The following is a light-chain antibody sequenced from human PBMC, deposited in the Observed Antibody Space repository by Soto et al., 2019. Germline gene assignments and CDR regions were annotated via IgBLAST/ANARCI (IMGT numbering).Light chain of an antibody. CDR2: AAS. Sequence: DIQMTQSPSSLSASVGDRVTITCRASQGISNYLAWYQQKPGKVPKLLIYAASTLQSVVPSRFSGSGSGTYFTLTISSLQPEDVAIYYCQKYNSAPRTFGPGTKVDIK. J-gene: IGKJ3*01. CDR3: QKYNSAPRT. V-gene: IGKV1-27*01. CDR1: QGISNY.